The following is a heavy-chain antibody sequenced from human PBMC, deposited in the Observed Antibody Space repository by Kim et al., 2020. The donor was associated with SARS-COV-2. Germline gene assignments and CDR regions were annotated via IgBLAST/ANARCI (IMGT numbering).Heavy chain of an antibody. CDR3: VKDLLGIAY. CDR2: STNI. D-gene: IGHD3-16*01. V-gene: IGHV3-9*01. Sequence: STNIAYADSCKGRFTISRDNAKHSLYLQMNSLRPEDTAFYYCVKDLLGIAYWGQGTLVTVSS. J-gene: IGHJ4*02.